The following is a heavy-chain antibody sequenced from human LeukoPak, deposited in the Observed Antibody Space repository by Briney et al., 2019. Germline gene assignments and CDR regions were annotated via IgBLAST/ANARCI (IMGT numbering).Heavy chain of an antibody. CDR1: GGSISSTYY. D-gene: IGHD6-19*01. CDR3: ASPSAVAIYYMDV. V-gene: IGHV4-39*01. J-gene: IGHJ6*03. CDR2: IYNSGST. Sequence: SETLSLTCSVSGGSISSTYYWGWIRQPPGKGLEWIGSIYNSGSTYYNPSLKSRVTISIDTSKNQFSLKLSSVTAVDTAVYYCASPSAVAIYYMDVWGKGTTVTISS.